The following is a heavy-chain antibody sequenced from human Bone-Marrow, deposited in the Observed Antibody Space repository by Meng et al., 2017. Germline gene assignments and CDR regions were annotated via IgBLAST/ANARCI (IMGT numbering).Heavy chain of an antibody. J-gene: IGHJ4*02. V-gene: IGHV3-7*03. Sequence: GGSLRLSCAASGFTFSNVWMSWVRQAPGKGLEWVANIKKDGSEKYYVDSVKGRFTISRDNAKNSLYLQINSLRAEDTAVYYCANDGGYSSGWYTYWGQGTLVTVSS. CDR1: GFTFSNVW. CDR2: IKKDGSEK. D-gene: IGHD6-19*01. CDR3: ANDGGYSSGWYTY.